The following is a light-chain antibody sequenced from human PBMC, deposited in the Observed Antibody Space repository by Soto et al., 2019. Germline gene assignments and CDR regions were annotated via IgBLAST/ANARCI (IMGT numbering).Light chain of an antibody. Sequence: SAGALSQSPRERATLSCSSSQSVGSDYLAWYQQKPGQAPRILIFGASGRATGIPARFSGSGSGTDFTLTISSLEPEDFAVYYCQQRSNWPLLTVGGGTKVDI. J-gene: IGKJ4*01. CDR1: QSVGSDY. CDR2: GAS. V-gene: IGKV3-11*01. CDR3: QQRSNWPLLT.